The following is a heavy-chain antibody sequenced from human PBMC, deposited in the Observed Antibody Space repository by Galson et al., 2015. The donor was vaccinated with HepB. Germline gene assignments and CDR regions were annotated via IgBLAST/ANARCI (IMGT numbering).Heavy chain of an antibody. Sequence: TLSLTCTVSGAPVNSGGYFWSWIRQHPGRGLEWIGDIYHSGFTYSSPSLKSRLILSVDTAKNQFTLNLSSVTAADTATYYCARVSQRYFDYWGQGSLVTLSS. V-gene: IGHV4-31*03. D-gene: IGHD5-24*01. CDR1: GAPVNSGGYF. CDR2: IYHSGFT. CDR3: ARVSQRYFDY. J-gene: IGHJ4*02.